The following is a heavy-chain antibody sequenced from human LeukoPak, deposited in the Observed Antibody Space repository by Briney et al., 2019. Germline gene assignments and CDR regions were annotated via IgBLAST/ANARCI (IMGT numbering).Heavy chain of an antibody. D-gene: IGHD3-22*01. CDR1: GFTFSTYG. CDR2: IRYDGSNK. J-gene: IGHJ4*02. V-gene: IGHV3-30*02. Sequence: GGSLRLSSAASGFTFSTYGMHWVRQAPGKGLEWVAFIRYDGSNKYYADSVKGRFTISRDNSKNTLYLQMNSLRAEDTAVYYCAKDSDYYDSSGYGDYWGQGTLVTVSS. CDR3: AKDSDYYDSSGYGDY.